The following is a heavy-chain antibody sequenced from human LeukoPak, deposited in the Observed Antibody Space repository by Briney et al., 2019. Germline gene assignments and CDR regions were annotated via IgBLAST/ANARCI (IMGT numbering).Heavy chain of an antibody. CDR3: AKSPGA. V-gene: IGHV3-48*01. CDR1: GFTFNTYS. J-gene: IGHJ5*02. CDR2: ISSISHTI. D-gene: IGHD3-10*01. Sequence: GGSLRLSCAASGFTFNTYSMNWVRQAPGKGLEWVSYISSISHTIYYTDSVKGRFTISRDNARNSLYLQMNSLRAEDTAVYYCAKSPGAWGQGTLVTVSS.